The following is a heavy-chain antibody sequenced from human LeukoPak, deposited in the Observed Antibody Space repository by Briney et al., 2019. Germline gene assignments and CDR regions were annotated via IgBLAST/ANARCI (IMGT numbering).Heavy chain of an antibody. CDR2: ISSSSSYI. Sequence: PGGSLRLSCAASGFTFSSYSMNWVRQAPGKGLEWVSSISSSSSYIYYADSVKGRFTISRVNAKNSLYLQMNSLRAEDTAVYYCARDKIAAAGHFDYWGQGTLVTVSS. D-gene: IGHD6-13*01. CDR1: GFTFSSYS. CDR3: ARDKIAAAGHFDY. J-gene: IGHJ4*02. V-gene: IGHV3-21*01.